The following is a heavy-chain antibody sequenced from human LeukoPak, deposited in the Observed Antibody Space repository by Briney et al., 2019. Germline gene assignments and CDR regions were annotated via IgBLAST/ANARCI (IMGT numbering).Heavy chain of an antibody. CDR3: ARSFMVRGVIINHYYYYGMDV. D-gene: IGHD3-10*01. V-gene: IGHV6-1*01. J-gene: IGHJ6*02. Sequence: SQTLSLTCAISGDSVSSNSAAWNWIRQSPSRGLEWLGWTYYRSKWYNDYAVSVKSRITINPDTSKNQFSLQLNSVTPEDTAVYYCARSFMVRGVIINHYYYYGMDVWGQGTTVTVSS. CDR2: TYYRSKWYN. CDR1: GDSVSSNSAA.